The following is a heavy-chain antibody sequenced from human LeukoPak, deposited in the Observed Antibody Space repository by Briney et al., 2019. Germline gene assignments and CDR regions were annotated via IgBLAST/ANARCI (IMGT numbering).Heavy chain of an antibody. Sequence: GGSLRLSCAASGFTFSSYAMSWVRQAPGKGLEWVSAISGSGGSTYYADSVKGRFTLSRDNSKNTLYLQMNSLRAEDTAVYYCAKVGITMIVVVTYYFDYWGQGTLVTVSS. D-gene: IGHD3-22*01. CDR2: ISGSGGST. CDR3: AKVGITMIVVVTYYFDY. V-gene: IGHV3-23*01. CDR1: GFTFSSYA. J-gene: IGHJ4*02.